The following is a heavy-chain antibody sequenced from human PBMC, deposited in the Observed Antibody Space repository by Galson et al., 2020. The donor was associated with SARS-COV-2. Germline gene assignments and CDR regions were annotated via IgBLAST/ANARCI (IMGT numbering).Heavy chain of an antibody. CDR3: VKSYSVYLGLGF. CDR1: GFTFSSYA. V-gene: IGHV3-23*01. D-gene: IGHD5-12*01. CDR2: IGDSGFTT. J-gene: IGHJ4*02. Sequence: GESLKISCAASGFTFSSYAMNWVRQVPGKGLEWVSSIGDSGFTTYYADSVRGRFTISRDNSKNTLYLQMNSLRADDTALSYCVKSYSVYLGLGFWGQGTLVTVSS.